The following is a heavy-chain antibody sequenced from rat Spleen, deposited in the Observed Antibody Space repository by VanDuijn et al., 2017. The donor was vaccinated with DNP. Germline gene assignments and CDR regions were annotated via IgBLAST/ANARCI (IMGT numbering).Heavy chain of an antibody. CDR1: GFTFSDYN. V-gene: IGHV5-7*01. Sequence: EVQLVESGGGLVQPGGSLKLSCAASGFTFSDYNMAWVRQAPIKGLEWVATISYDGSTTYYQDSVKGRFTISRDNAKSTLYLQMDSLRSEDTATYYCARRGHTTGLNWFAYWGQGTLVTVSS. D-gene: IGHD1-9*01. CDR3: ARRGHTTGLNWFAY. J-gene: IGHJ3*01. CDR2: ISYDGSTT.